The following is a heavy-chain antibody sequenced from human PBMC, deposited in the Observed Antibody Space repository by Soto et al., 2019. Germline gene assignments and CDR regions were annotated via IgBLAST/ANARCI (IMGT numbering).Heavy chain of an antibody. D-gene: IGHD3-10*01. V-gene: IGHV3-23*01. CDR1: GFTFSSFS. Sequence: PGGSLRLSCAASGFTFSSFSMSWVRQAPGKGLEWVSGFSTGGDGGATYYADSVKGRFTISRDNSRNTLFLQMNSLRAEDTAIYYCAKKVNSGPGGQFFDYWGQGALVTVSS. CDR2: FSTGGDGGAT. CDR3: AKKVNSGPGGQFFDY. J-gene: IGHJ4*02.